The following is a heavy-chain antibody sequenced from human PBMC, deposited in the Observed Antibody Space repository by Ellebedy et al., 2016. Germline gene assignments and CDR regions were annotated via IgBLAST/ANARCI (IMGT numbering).Heavy chain of an antibody. CDR1: GFTFSDYY. D-gene: IGHD3-22*01. J-gene: IGHJ4*02. V-gene: IGHV3-11*01. CDR2: ISSSGSTI. CDR3: ARAPDYDSSRSDY. Sequence: GESLKISXAASGFTFSDYYMSWIRQAPGKGLEWVSYISSSGSTIYYADSVKGRFTISRDNAKNSLYLQMNSLRAEDTAVYYCARAPDYDSSRSDYWGQGTLVTVSS.